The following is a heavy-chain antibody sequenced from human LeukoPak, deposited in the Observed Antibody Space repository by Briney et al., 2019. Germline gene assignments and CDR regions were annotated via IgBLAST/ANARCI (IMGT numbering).Heavy chain of an antibody. D-gene: IGHD1-26*01. CDR1: GGSISSSSYY. Sequence: ASETLSLTCTVSGGSISSSSYYWGWIRQPPGKGLEWIGSIYYSGSTYYNPSLKSRVTISVDTSKNQFSLKLSSVTAADTAVYYCARLSGGYQYAFDIWGQGTMVTVSS. CDR2: IYYSGST. CDR3: ARLSGGYQYAFDI. V-gene: IGHV4-39*07. J-gene: IGHJ3*02.